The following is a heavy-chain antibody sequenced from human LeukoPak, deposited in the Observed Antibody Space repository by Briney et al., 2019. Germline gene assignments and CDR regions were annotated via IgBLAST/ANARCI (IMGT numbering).Heavy chain of an antibody. Sequence: GASVKVSCKASGYTFTSYYMHWVRQAPGQGIEWLGIINPSGGSTSYAQKFQGRVTMTRDTSTSTVYMELSSLRSEDTAVYYCARPLLGTTVTFELGYWGQGTLVTVSS. V-gene: IGHV1-46*01. CDR3: ARPLLGTTVTFELGY. J-gene: IGHJ4*02. CDR1: GYTFTSYY. D-gene: IGHD4-17*01. CDR2: INPSGGST.